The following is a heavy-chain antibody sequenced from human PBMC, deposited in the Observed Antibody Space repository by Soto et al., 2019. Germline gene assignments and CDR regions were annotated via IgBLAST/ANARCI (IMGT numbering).Heavy chain of an antibody. CDR2: IYYSGST. D-gene: IGHD2-8*01. CDR1: GGSISSYY. J-gene: IGHJ6*03. Sequence: SETLSLTCTVSGGSISSYYWSWIRQPPGKGLEWIGYIYYSGSTNYNPSLKSRVTISVDTSKNQFSLKLSSVTAADTAVYYCARMYYTPLVFGYYYMDVWGKGTTVTVSS. CDR3: ARMYYTPLVFGYYYMDV. V-gene: IGHV4-59*08.